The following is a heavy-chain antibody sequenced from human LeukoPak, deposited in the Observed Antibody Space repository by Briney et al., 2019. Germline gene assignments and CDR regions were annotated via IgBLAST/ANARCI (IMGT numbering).Heavy chain of an antibody. CDR2: VRPKTGGT. V-gene: IGHV1-2*02. CDR3: ARDSEAAAGLSFDY. Sequence: ASVKVSCKASGYTFSDYYLHWVRQAPGQGLEWMGWVRPKTGGTNYKQKFQGRVTLTRDTSISAAFLELSRLTSDDTAVYYCARDSEAAAGLSFDYWGQGTRVSVSS. J-gene: IGHJ4*02. D-gene: IGHD6-13*01. CDR1: GYTFSDYY.